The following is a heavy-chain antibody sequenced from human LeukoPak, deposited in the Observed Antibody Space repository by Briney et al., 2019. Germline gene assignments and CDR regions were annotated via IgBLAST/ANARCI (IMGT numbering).Heavy chain of an antibody. V-gene: IGHV4-59*08. Sequence: SETLSLTCTVSGGSINNYYWSWIRQPPGKGLEWIGYVYYSGSINYNPSLKSRVTISVDTSKNQFSLNLSSVTAADTAVYYCARQQAAGNLDYWGQGTLVTVSS. D-gene: IGHD6-13*01. J-gene: IGHJ4*02. CDR2: VYYSGSI. CDR1: GGSINNYY. CDR3: ARQQAAGNLDY.